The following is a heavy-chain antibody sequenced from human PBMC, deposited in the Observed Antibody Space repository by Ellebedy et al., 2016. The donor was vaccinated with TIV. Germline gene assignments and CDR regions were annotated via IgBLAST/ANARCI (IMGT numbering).Heavy chain of an antibody. D-gene: IGHD3-10*01. CDR3: AKEISRSFITMVRGGGY. Sequence: GESLKISXSASGFTFSSYAMHWVRQAPGKGLEYVSAISSNGGSTYYADSVKGRFTISRDNSKNTLYLQMNSLRAEDTAVYYCAKEISRSFITMVRGGGYWGQGTLVTVSS. CDR1: GFTFSSYA. CDR2: ISSNGGST. V-gene: IGHV3-64*04. J-gene: IGHJ4*02.